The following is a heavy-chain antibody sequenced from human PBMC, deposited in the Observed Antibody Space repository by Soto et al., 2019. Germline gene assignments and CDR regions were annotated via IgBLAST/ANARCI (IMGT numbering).Heavy chain of an antibody. J-gene: IGHJ6*02. CDR3: AKDQGGVVVPSGMDV. CDR2: ISGSGGST. Sequence: GSLRLSCAASGFTFSSYAMSWVRQAPGKGLEWVSAISGSGGSTYYADSVKGRFTISRDNSKNTLYLQMNSLRAEDTAVYYCAKDQGGVVVPSGMDVWGQGTTVTVSS. CDR1: GFTFSSYA. D-gene: IGHD2-15*01. V-gene: IGHV3-23*01.